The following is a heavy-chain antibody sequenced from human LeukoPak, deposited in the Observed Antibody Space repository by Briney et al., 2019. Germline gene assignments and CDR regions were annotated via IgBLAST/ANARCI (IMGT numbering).Heavy chain of an antibody. D-gene: IGHD2-2*01. J-gene: IGHJ4*02. CDR3: AKVRGVYCSSPACYYYDA. CDR1: GFTFSSYA. CDR2: VSPSGGRT. Sequence: GGSLRLSCGASGFTFSSYAMSWVRQTPGRGLEWVAGVSPSGGRTIYADSAEGRFTISRDNSNDTVYLQLSSLRAEDSVLYYCAKVRGVYCSSPACYYYDAWGQGTPVTVSS. V-gene: IGHV3-23*01.